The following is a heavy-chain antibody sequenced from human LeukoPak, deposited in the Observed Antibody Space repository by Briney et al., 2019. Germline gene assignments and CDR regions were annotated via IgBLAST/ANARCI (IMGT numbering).Heavy chain of an antibody. CDR2: ISSSSSYI. J-gene: IGHJ4*02. Sequence: PGGSLRLSCAASGFTVSSNYMSWVRQAPGKGLEWVSSISSSSSYIYYADSVKGRFTISRDNAKNSLYLQMNSLRAEDTAVYYCAREDGDGYGDPGAEDYWGQGTLVTVSS. D-gene: IGHD4-17*01. V-gene: IGHV3-21*01. CDR3: AREDGDGYGDPGAEDY. CDR1: GFTVSSNY.